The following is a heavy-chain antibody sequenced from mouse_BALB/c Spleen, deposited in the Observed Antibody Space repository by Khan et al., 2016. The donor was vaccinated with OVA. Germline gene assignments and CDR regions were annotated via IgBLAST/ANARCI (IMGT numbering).Heavy chain of an antibody. CDR1: GYTFTNYY. J-gene: IGHJ3*01. D-gene: IGHD2-12*01. CDR3: SRSGYVTFAY. CDR2: INPSNGGT. V-gene: IGHV1S81*02. Sequence: SGAELVKPVASVRLSCKASGYTFTNYYLYWVKQRPGHGLEWIGDINPSNGGTNFNEKFKNKVTLTVDKSSSTAYMQLSSLTSEDSAVYYCSRSGYVTFAYWGQGTLVTVSA.